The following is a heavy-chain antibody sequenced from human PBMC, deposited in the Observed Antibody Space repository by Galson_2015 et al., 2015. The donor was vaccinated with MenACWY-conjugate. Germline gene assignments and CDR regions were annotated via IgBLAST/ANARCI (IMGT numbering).Heavy chain of an antibody. CDR1: GDSFNTYS. D-gene: IGHD4-17*01. J-gene: IGHJ4*02. CDR3: ARHGGDYEQRTFFDY. CDR2: IIPVFHTT. Sequence: SVKVSCKASGDSFNTYSFNWIRQAPGQGPEWLGGIIPVFHTTDYAQRFQGRLTITADESTRTVDMELSSLRSDDTAIYYCARHGGDYEQRTFFDYWGQGTLVTVSS. V-gene: IGHV1-69*13.